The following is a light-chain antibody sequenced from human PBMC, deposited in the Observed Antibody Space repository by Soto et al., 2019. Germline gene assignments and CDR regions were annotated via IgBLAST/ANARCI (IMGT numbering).Light chain of an antibody. CDR1: QSVGTY. Sequence: EIVLTQSPATLSLSPGERAILSCRASQSVGTYLAWYQQKPGQAPRLLIYDASNSATGIPARFGGSGSGTDFTLTINSLEPEDFAVYYCQQRSNWPVTFGPGTKVDIK. CDR3: QQRSNWPVT. CDR2: DAS. V-gene: IGKV3-11*01. J-gene: IGKJ3*01.